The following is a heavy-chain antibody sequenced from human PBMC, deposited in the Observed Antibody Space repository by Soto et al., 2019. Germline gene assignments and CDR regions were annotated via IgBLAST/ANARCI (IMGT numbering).Heavy chain of an antibody. CDR1: GYTFTSYA. CDR3: AANAYCGGDCYSNGDYYYYGMDV. D-gene: IGHD2-21*02. V-gene: IGHV1-3*01. Sequence: GASVKVSCKASGYTFTSYAMHWVRQAPGQRLEWMGWINAGNGNTKYSQKFQGRVTITRDTSASTAYMELSSLRSEDTAVYYCAANAYCGGDCYSNGDYYYYGMDVWGQGTTVTVSS. J-gene: IGHJ6*02. CDR2: INAGNGNT.